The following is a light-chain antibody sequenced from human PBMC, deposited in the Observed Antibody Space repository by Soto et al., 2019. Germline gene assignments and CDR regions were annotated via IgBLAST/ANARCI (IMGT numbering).Light chain of an antibody. Sequence: NFMLTQPHSVSESPGKTVTISCTRSSGSIASNYVQWYQQRPGSAPTTVIYEDNQRPSGVPDRFSGSIDSSSNSASLTSSGLKTEDEADYYCQSYDSSINWVFGGGTKLTVL. CDR1: SGSIASNY. CDR3: QSYDSSINWV. CDR2: EDN. J-gene: IGLJ3*02. V-gene: IGLV6-57*04.